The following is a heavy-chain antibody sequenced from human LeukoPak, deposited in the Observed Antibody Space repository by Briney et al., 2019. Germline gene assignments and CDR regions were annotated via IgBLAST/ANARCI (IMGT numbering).Heavy chain of an antibody. D-gene: IGHD6-19*01. V-gene: IGHV3-21*01. CDR3: ARGASVVPGIDNAFDI. Sequence: GGSLRLSCAASGFAFSSYSMNWVRQAPGKGLEWVSSISSSSGYIYYADSVKGRFTISRDNAKNSLYLQMNSLRAEDTAVYYCARGASVVPGIDNAFDIWGQGTMVTVSS. CDR1: GFAFSSYS. J-gene: IGHJ3*02. CDR2: ISSSSGYI.